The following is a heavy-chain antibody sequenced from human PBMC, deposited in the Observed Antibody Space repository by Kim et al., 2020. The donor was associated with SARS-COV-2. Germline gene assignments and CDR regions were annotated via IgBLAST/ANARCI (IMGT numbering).Heavy chain of an antibody. D-gene: IGHD3-3*01. CDR1: GYTFTSYG. CDR3: ARWNIRFLECTPSANYYYYMDG. J-gene: IGHJ6*03. CDR2: ISAYNGNT. V-gene: IGHV1-18*01. Sequence: ASVKVSCKASGYTFTSYGISWVRQAPGQVLEWMGWISAYNGNTNYAQKLQGRVTMTTDTTTSTAYMELRSLRSDDTAVYYCARWNIRFLECTPSANYYYYMDGCGKGTAVTVS.